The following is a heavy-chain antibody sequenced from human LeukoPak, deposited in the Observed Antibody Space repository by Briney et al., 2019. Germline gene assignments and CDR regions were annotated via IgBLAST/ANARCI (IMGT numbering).Heavy chain of an antibody. CDR2: ISNSDGSS. J-gene: IGHJ4*02. CDR1: GFAFNSFA. V-gene: IGHV3-23*01. D-gene: IGHD3-16*02. CDR3: AKSLGVGGYTRYKGFDQ. Sequence: GGSLRLSCAASGFAFNSFAMNWVRQAPGKGLEWVSSISNSDGSSHYADFVEGRFTISRDNSKNTLHLQMNSLRAEDTAVYYCAKSLGVGGYTRYKGFDQWGQGTLVTVSS.